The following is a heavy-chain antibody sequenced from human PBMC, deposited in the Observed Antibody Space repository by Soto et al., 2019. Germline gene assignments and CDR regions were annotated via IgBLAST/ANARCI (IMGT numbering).Heavy chain of an antibody. CDR2: IYFTGNT. CDR3: AGQTCTIAAASYGRSNWFDP. Sequence: SETRSLTCSASGGSITSSSHFWGWVRQPPGKGLEWIGTIYFTGNTYYTPSLKSRLTMSIDTSKNEVSRRLNSVTAADTAVYYCAGQTCTIAAASYGRSNWFDPWGPGTLVTVSS. CDR1: GGSITSSSHF. V-gene: IGHV4-39*01. J-gene: IGHJ5*02. D-gene: IGHD6-25*01.